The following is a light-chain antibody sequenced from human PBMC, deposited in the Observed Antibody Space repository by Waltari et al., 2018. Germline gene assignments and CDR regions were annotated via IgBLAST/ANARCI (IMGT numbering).Light chain of an antibody. CDR1: QSISSY. V-gene: IGKV3-11*01. CDR3: QQRSDWLYT. Sequence: EIVLTQSPATLSLSPGDRATLSCRASQSISSYLVWYQQKPGQAPRLLIYDASNRATGIPARFRGSGSGTDFTLTISSLEPEDFAVYYCQQRSDWLYTFGQGTKLEI. CDR2: DAS. J-gene: IGKJ2*01.